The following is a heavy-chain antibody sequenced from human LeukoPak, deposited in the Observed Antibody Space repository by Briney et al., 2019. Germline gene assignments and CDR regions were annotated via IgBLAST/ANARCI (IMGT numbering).Heavy chain of an antibody. CDR1: GYTLTELS. CDR3: ARAPMGAAALY. CDR2: FDPEDGET. V-gene: IGHV1-24*01. D-gene: IGHD6-13*01. Sequence: ASVTVSCKVSGYTLTELSMHWVRQAPGKGLEWMGGFDPEDGETIYAQKFQGRVIMTEDTSTDTAYMELSSLRSDDTAFYYCARAPMGAAALYRGQGTLVTVSS. J-gene: IGHJ4*02.